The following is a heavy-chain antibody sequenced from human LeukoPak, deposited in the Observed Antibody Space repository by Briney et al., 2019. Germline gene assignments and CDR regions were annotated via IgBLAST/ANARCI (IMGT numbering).Heavy chain of an antibody. V-gene: IGHV3-21*01. Sequence: PGGSLRLSCATSGFTFDDYAMNWVRQAPGKGLEWVSSISSSSSYIYYADSVKGRFTISRDNAKNSLYLQMNSLRAEDTAVYYCARDSADDSSGYYRDYWGQGTLVTVSS. D-gene: IGHD3-22*01. CDR3: ARDSADDSSGYYRDY. J-gene: IGHJ4*02. CDR2: ISSSSSYI. CDR1: GFTFDDYA.